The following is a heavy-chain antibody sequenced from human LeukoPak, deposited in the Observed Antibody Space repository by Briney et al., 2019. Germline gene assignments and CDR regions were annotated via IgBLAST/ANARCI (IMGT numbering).Heavy chain of an antibody. CDR2: ISSSSSYI. Sequence: GGSLRLSCAASGFTFSSYSMNWVRQAPGKGLEWVSSISSSSSYIYYADSVKGRFTIPRDNAKNSLYLQMNSLRAEDTAVYYCARDYYGSGSYYYYYYGMDVWGQGTTVTVSS. CDR1: GFTFSSYS. J-gene: IGHJ6*02. D-gene: IGHD3-10*01. V-gene: IGHV3-21*01. CDR3: ARDYYGSGSYYYYYYGMDV.